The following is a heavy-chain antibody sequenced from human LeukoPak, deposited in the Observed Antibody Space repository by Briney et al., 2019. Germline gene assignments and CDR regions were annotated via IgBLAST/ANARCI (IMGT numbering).Heavy chain of an antibody. V-gene: IGHV3-30*02. CDR1: GFSFRTYG. J-gene: IGHJ6*03. CDR2: IRYDGSNK. Sequence: GGSLRLSCAASGFSFRTYGMHWVRQAPGKGLEWVAFIRYDGSNKYYADSVKGRFTISRDNSKNTLYLQMNSLRAEDTAVYYCATSSPLDGSYGTMDVWGKGTTVTVSS. D-gene: IGHD1-26*01. CDR3: ATSSPLDGSYGTMDV.